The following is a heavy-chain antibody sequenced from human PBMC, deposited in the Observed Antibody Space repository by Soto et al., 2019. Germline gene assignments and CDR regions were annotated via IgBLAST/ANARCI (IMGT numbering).Heavy chain of an antibody. D-gene: IGHD6-13*01. CDR1: GFTFSSYS. CDR3: ARRPERIAQIGWFDP. CDR2: ISSSSSTI. Sequence: GGSLRLSCAASGFTFSSYSMNWVRQAPGKGLEWVSYISSSSSTIYYADSVKGRFTISRDNAKNSLYLQMNSLRAEDTAVYYCARRPERIAQIGWFDPWGQGNLVTVSS. J-gene: IGHJ5*02. V-gene: IGHV3-48*01.